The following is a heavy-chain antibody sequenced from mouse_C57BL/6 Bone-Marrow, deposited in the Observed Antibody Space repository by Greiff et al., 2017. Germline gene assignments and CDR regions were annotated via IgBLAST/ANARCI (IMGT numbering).Heavy chain of an antibody. D-gene: IGHD5-1*01. Sequence: QVQLQQPGAELVRPGTSVKLSCKASGYTFTSYWMHWVKQRPGQGLEWIGVIDPSDSYTNYNQKFKGKATLTVDTSSSTAYMQLSSLTSEDSAVXYCANEYRIDYWGQGTTLTVSS. CDR1: GYTFTSYW. CDR3: ANEYRIDY. V-gene: IGHV1-59*01. CDR2: IDPSDSYT. J-gene: IGHJ2*01.